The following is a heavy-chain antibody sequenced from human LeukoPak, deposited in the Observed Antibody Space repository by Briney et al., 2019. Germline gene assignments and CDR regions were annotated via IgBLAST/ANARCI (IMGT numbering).Heavy chain of an antibody. CDR1: GFTFSSYA. D-gene: IGHD3-22*01. Sequence: GGSLRLSCAASGFTFSSYAMSWVRQAPGKGLEWVSAISGSGGSTYYADSVKGRLTISRDNSKNTLYLQMNSLRAEDTAVYYCAKDRPTSYYYDSSGYDYWGQGTLVTVSS. CDR2: ISGSGGST. J-gene: IGHJ4*02. V-gene: IGHV3-23*01. CDR3: AKDRPTSYYYDSSGYDY.